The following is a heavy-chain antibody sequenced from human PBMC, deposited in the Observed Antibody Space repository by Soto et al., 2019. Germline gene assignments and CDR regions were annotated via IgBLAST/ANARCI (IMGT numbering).Heavy chain of an antibody. J-gene: IGHJ4*02. CDR2: TYYMSEWFN. V-gene: IGHV6-1*01. Sequence: PSQTLALTGAISGDSVSSTSAAWTWIRQSPSRGLEWLGRTYYMSEWFNDYAVSVKSRITINPDTSKNQFSLQLNSVTPEDTAVYYCARNDVGPIRFSDYWGQATLVTVSS. CDR1: GDSVSSTSAA. D-gene: IGHD3-3*01. CDR3: ARNDVGPIRFSDY.